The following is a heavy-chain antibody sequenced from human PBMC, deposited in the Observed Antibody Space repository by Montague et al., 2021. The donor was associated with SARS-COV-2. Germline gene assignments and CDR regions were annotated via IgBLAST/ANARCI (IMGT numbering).Heavy chain of an antibody. J-gene: IGHJ4*02. D-gene: IGHD2-15*01. CDR1: GGSFRGYF. Sequence: SETLSLTCAVQGGSFRGYFWGWIRQSPGKGLGLIGYIYYSGSTYYNPSLKSRVTISVGTSKNQFSLKLSSVSAADAAVYYCSGLTAGYCSGGSCYWGTGFDYWGQGTLVTVSS. CDR3: SGLTAGYCSGGSCYWGTGFDY. V-gene: IGHV4-59*06. CDR2: IYYSGST.